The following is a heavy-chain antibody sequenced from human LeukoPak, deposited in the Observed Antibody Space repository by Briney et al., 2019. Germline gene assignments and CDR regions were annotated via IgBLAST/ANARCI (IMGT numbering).Heavy chain of an antibody. CDR3: ARVVVRFPEPDHYYYCMDV. CDR2: IYYSGST. D-gene: IGHD2-2*01. Sequence: SETLSLTCTVSGGSISSHYWSWIRQPPGKGLEWIGYIYYSGSTNYNPSLKSRVTISVDTSKNQFSLKLSSVTAADTAVYYCARVVVRFPEPDHYYYCMDVWGKGTTVTVSS. J-gene: IGHJ6*03. CDR1: GGSISSHY. V-gene: IGHV4-59*11.